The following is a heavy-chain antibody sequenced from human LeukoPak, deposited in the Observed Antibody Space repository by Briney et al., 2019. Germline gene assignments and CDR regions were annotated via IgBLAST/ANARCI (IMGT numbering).Heavy chain of an antibody. J-gene: IGHJ4*02. CDR3: AREXAVAGPEGSDY. Sequence: ASVKVSCKASGYTFTGYYMHWVRQAPGQGLEWMGWINPNSGGTNYAQKFQGRVTMTRDTSISTAYMELSRLRSDDTAVYYCAREXAVAGPEGSDYWGQGTLVTVSS. CDR1: GYTFTGYY. V-gene: IGHV1-2*02. CDR2: INPNSGGT. D-gene: IGHD6-19*01.